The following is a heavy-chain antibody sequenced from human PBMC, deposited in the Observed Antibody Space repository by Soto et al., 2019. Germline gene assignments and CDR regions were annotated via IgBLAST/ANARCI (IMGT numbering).Heavy chain of an antibody. CDR1: GGSISSYY. J-gene: IGHJ5*02. CDR3: ARLVRDIVATWFDP. D-gene: IGHD5-12*01. V-gene: IGHV4-59*08. CDR2: IYYSGST. Sequence: SETLSLTCTVSGGSISSYYWSWIRQPPGKGLERIGYIYYSGSTNYNPSLKSRVTISVDTSKNQLSLKLSSVTAADTAVYYCARLVRDIVATWFDPWGQGTLVTV.